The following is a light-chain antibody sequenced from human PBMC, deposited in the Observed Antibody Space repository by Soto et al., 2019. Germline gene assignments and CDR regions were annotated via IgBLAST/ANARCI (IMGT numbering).Light chain of an antibody. CDR2: GAS. Sequence: ETVLTQSPGTLSLSPGERATLSCRASQSVSSGYLAWYQQKPGQTPRLLIYGASTRATGIPDRFSGSGSGTDFTLTISRLEPGDFAVYYCQHYGSPPYSFGQGTKLEIK. CDR1: QSVSSGY. CDR3: QHYGSPPYS. V-gene: IGKV3-20*01. J-gene: IGKJ2*03.